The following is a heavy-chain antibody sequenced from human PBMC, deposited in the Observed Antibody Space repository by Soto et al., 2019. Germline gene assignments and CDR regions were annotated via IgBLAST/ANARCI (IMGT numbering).Heavy chain of an antibody. CDR2: MFYGVST. V-gene: IGHV4-39*01. CDR3: ARLPSRHLVDY. J-gene: IGHJ4*02. CDR1: GSSINSSGYY. D-gene: IGHD3-3*02. Sequence: PSETLSLTCTVSGSSINSSGYYWGWIRQPPGKGLEWIGSMFYGVSTYYNPSLKSRVTVFVGTSKNQFSLNLRSVTAADTAVYYCARLPSRHLVDYWGQGTLVTVSS.